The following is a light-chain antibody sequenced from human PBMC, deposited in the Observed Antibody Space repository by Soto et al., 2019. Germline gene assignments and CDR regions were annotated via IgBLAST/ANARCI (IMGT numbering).Light chain of an antibody. CDR1: SSDVGSYNL. V-gene: IGLV2-23*01. Sequence: QSALTQPASVSGSPGQSITISCTGTSSDVGSYNLVSWYQQHPGKAPKLMIYEGSRRPSGVSNRFSGSKSGNTAFLTISGLQAEDEADYYCCSYAGSSPGVFGGGTKLTVL. CDR2: EGS. J-gene: IGLJ3*02. CDR3: CSYAGSSPGV.